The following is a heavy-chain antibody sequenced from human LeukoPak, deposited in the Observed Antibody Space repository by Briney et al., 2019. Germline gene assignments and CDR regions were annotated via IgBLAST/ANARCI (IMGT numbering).Heavy chain of an antibody. CDR2: IYTSGST. CDR3: ARDLGLPWMDV. Sequence: SETLSLTCTVSGGSGGSITNYYWSWIRQPAGKGLEWIGRIYTSGSTNYNPSLKSRVTMSVDTSKNQFSLKLSSVTAADTAVYYCARDLGLPWMDVWGKGTTVTVSS. D-gene: IGHD4-11*01. J-gene: IGHJ6*04. V-gene: IGHV4-4*07. CDR1: GGSGGSITNYY.